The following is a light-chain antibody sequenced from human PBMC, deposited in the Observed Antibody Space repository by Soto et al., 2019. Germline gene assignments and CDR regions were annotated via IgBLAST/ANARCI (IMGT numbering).Light chain of an antibody. V-gene: IGKV1-39*01. CDR1: QSISNH. J-gene: IGKJ1*01. Sequence: DIQMTQSPSSLSASVEDRVIITCRASQSISNHLNWYQQKPGKAPKLLIFAASSLQSGVPSRFSRSRSGPAFTLTISSLQPEDFATYYCQQSYSSPPTFGQGTKVEIK. CDR2: AAS. CDR3: QQSYSSPPT.